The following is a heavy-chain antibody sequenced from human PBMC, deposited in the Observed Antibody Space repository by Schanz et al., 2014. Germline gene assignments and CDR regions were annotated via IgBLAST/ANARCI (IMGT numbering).Heavy chain of an antibody. Sequence: EVHLLESGGGLVQPGGSLRLSCAASGFTFRGYAMSWVRQAPGRGLEWVSIISGSGGNTYYADAVRGRFTISRDNSKTTVYLQMNSLRAEDTAVYYCARDFLLEQLGYSHYYYAMDVWGQGTTVTGSS. CDR3: ARDFLLEQLGYSHYYYAMDV. D-gene: IGHD2-15*01. V-gene: IGHV3-23*01. CDR2: ISGSGGNT. J-gene: IGHJ6*02. CDR1: GFTFRGYA.